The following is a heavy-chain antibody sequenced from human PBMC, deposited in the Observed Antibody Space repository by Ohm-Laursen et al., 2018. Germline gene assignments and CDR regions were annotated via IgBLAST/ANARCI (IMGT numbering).Heavy chain of an antibody. CDR3: ARANCGGDCYPDY. V-gene: IGHV1-69*04. CDR1: GYTFTGYY. J-gene: IGHJ4*02. Sequence: GASVKVSCKASGYTFTGYYMHWVRQAPGQGLEWMGRIIPILGIANYAQKFQGRVTITADKSTSTAYMELSSLRSEDTAVYYCARANCGGDCYPDYWGQGTLVTVAA. CDR2: IIPILGIA. D-gene: IGHD2-21*02.